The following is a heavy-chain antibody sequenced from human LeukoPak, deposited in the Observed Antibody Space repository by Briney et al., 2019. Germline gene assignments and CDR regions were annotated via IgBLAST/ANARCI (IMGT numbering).Heavy chain of an antibody. CDR1: GFTFSSYG. V-gene: IGHV3-33*01. Sequence: GGSLRLSCAASGFTFSSYGMHWVRQAPGKGLEWVAVIWYDGSNKYYADSVKGRFTISRDNSKNTLYPQMNSLRAEDTAVYYCARDGIVVVTVNYFDYWAREPWSPSPQ. CDR2: IWYDGSNK. CDR3: ARDGIVVVTVNYFDY. D-gene: IGHD2-21*02. J-gene: IGHJ4*02.